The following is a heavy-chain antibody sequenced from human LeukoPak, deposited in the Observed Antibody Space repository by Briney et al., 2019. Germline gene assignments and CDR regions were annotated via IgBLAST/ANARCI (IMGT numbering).Heavy chain of an antibody. CDR1: GYTFTGYY. Sequence: ASVKVSCKASGYTFTGYYMHWVRQAPGQGLEWMGWINPNSGGTNYAQKFQGRVTITADKSTSTAYMELSSLRSEDTAVYYCAIPGGSTMIGEDYWGQGTLVTVSS. V-gene: IGHV1-2*02. J-gene: IGHJ4*02. CDR3: AIPGGSTMIGEDY. CDR2: INPNSGGT. D-gene: IGHD3-22*01.